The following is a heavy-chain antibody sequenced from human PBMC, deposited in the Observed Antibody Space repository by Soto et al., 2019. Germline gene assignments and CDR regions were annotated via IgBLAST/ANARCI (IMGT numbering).Heavy chain of an antibody. V-gene: IGHV3-11*06. Sequence: RLSCAASGFTFSDYYMSWIRQAPGKGLEWVSYISSSSSYTNYADSVKGRFTISRDNAKNSLYLQMNSLRAEDTAVYYCARGSFSQTYYYDSSGYYTFDYWGQGTLVTVSS. CDR1: GFTFSDYY. CDR2: ISSSSSYT. D-gene: IGHD3-22*01. J-gene: IGHJ4*02. CDR3: ARGSFSQTYYYDSSGYYTFDY.